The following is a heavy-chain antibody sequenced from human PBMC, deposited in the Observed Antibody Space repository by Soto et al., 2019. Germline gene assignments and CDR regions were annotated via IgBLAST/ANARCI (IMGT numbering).Heavy chain of an antibody. D-gene: IGHD3-10*01. J-gene: IGHJ5*02. CDR3: ARQLRGGSGSYYDWFDP. Sequence: ETLSLTCTVSGGSISSSSYYWGWIRQPPGKGLEWIGSIYYSGSTYYNPSLKSRVTISVDTSKNQFSLKLSSVTAADTAVYYCARQLRGGSGSYYDWFDPWDQGTLVTVSS. CDR1: GGSISSSSYY. V-gene: IGHV4-39*01. CDR2: IYYSGST.